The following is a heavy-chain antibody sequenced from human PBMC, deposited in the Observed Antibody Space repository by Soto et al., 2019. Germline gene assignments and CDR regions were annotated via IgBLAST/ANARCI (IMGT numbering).Heavy chain of an antibody. J-gene: IGHJ4*02. CDR2: ISGSGGST. CDR3: AKLVANGYDSSGYLDY. CDR1: GFTFSSYA. V-gene: IGHV3-23*01. D-gene: IGHD3-22*01. Sequence: PGGSLRLSCAASGFTFSSYAMSWVRQAPGKGLEWVSAISGSGGSTYYADSVKGRFTISRDNSKNTLYLQMNSLRAEDTAVYYCAKLVANGYDSSGYLDYWGQGTLVTVSS.